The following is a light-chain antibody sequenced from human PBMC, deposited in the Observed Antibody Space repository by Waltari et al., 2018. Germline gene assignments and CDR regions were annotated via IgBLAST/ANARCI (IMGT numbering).Light chain of an antibody. V-gene: IGKV3-20*01. CDR3: QHYDGSPYT. CDR1: ESVKGNY. CDR2: GSS. J-gene: IGKJ1*01. Sequence: EIVLTQSPGTLSLSPGERATLSCRASESVKGNYLVWYQQKPGQAPRVLIYGSSKRATGIPDRFSGSGSGRDFTLTISRLEPEDFAMYYCQHYDGSPYTFGPGTKVEIK.